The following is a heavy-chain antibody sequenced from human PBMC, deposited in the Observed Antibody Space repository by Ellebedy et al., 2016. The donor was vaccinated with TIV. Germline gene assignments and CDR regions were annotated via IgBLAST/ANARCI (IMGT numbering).Heavy chain of an antibody. Sequence: ASVKVSCKASGYYFPSYGFNWVRQAPGQGLEWVGWISAHNGNTHSAQNFQGRVTMTTDTSTSTAYLELRSLRSDDTAVYYCARDATGHYGYDFFDSWGQGTLVTVSS. J-gene: IGHJ5*01. V-gene: IGHV1-18*04. CDR1: GYYFPSYG. CDR2: ISAHNGNT. D-gene: IGHD5-12*01. CDR3: ARDATGHYGYDFFDS.